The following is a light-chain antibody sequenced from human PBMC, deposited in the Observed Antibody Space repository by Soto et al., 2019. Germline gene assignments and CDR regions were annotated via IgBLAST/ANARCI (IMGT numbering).Light chain of an antibody. Sequence: EIVMTQSPATLSVSPGERATLSCRAGQSMGSNLAWYQQKRGQAPRLLIYGASTRATGIPVRFSGSGSGTEFTLTISSLQSEDFAVYSCQQYYKWPLTFGGGTKVDIK. V-gene: IGKV3-15*01. CDR2: GAS. CDR1: QSMGSN. J-gene: IGKJ4*01. CDR3: QQYYKWPLT.